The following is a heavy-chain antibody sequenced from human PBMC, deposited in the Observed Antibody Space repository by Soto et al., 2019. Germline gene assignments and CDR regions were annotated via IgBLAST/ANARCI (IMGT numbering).Heavy chain of an antibody. CDR1: GGTFSSYA. CDR2: IIPIFGTA. V-gene: IGHV1-69*13. J-gene: IGHJ6*02. CDR3: ARAREAAYNWNGAYYYYGMDV. Sequence: SVKVSCKASGGTFSSYAISWVRQAPGQGLEWMGGIIPIFGTANYAQKFQGRVTITADESTSTAYMELSSLRSEDTAVYYCARAREAAYNWNGAYYYYGMDVWGQGTTVTVSS. D-gene: IGHD1-20*01.